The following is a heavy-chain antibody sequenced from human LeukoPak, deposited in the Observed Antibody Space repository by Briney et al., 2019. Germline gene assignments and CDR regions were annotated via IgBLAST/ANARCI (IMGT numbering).Heavy chain of an antibody. CDR2: ISSDGSRV. D-gene: IGHD4-17*01. CDR1: GFTFSDYW. V-gene: IGHV3-74*01. J-gene: IGHJ6*03. Sequence: GGSLTLSCAASGFTFSDYWMHWVRQAPGKGLVWVSRISSDGSRVTYADSVKGRFTISRDNAKNTLYLQMNSLRAEDTAVYYCARDYGDYYYYYYYMDVWGKGTTVTVSS. CDR3: ARDYGDYYYYYYYMDV.